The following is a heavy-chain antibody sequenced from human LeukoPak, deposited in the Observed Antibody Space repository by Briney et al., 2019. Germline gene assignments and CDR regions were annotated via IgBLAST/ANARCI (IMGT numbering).Heavy chain of an antibody. V-gene: IGHV3-7*01. CDR2: IKQDGSEK. CDR1: GFTFSGHW. Sequence: GGSLRLSCAASGFTFSGHWMSWVRQAPGKGLEWVANIKQDGSEKYYVDSVKGRFTISRDNAKNSLYLQMNSLRAEDTAVYYCARDDTVTTRVGFIDWGQGTLVTVSS. CDR3: ARDDTVTTRVGFID. D-gene: IGHD4-17*01. J-gene: IGHJ4*02.